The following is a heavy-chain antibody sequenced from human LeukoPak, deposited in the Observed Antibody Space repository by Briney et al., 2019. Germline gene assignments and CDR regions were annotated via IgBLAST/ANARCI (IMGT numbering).Heavy chain of an antibody. D-gene: IGHD6-19*01. J-gene: IGHJ4*02. V-gene: IGHV4-59*01. CDR1: GGSISSYY. CDR2: IYYSGST. Sequence: SETLSLTCTVSGGSISSYYWSWIRQPPGKGLEWIGYIYYSGSTNYNPSLKSRVTISVDTSKNQFSLKLSSVTAADTAVYYCARETPGKYSSGWYFDYWGQGTLVTVST. CDR3: ARETPGKYSSGWYFDY.